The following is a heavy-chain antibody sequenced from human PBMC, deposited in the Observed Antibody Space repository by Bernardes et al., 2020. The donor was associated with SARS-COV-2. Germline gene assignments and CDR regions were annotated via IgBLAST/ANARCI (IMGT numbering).Heavy chain of an antibody. V-gene: IGHV4-59*01. J-gene: IGHJ4*02. D-gene: IGHD3-3*01. CDR2: IFYSGTT. CDR3: ARGSTAYDFWSGYRGMYYFDY. CDR1: GGSISSYY. Sequence: SETLSLTCTVSGGSISSYYWTWIRQPPGKGLEWIGYIFYSGTTNYNPSLNSRVTISVDTSKNQFSLKLNFVTAADTAVYYCARGSTAYDFWSGYRGMYYFDYWGQGTLVTVSS.